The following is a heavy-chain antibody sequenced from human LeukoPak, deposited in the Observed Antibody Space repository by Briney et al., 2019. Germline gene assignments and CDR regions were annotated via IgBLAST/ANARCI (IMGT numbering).Heavy chain of an antibody. J-gene: IGHJ4*02. CDR2: ISYDGSDK. D-gene: IGHD3-10*01. V-gene: IGHV3-30*03. Sequence: GGSLRLSCAASGFTFSSYGMHWVRQAPGKGLEWVTVISYDGSDKYYADSVKGRFTISRDNSKSTLYLQMNSLRPEDTAVYYCARNGGRWTMVRGDGFYFDYWGQGTLVAVSS. CDR1: GFTFSSYG. CDR3: ARNGGRWTMVRGDGFYFDY.